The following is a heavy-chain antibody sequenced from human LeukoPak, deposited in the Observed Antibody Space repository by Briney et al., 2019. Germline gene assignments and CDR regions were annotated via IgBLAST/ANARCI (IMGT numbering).Heavy chain of an antibody. CDR2: ISDSGGAT. CDR1: GFTFSSYA. J-gene: IGHJ4*02. Sequence: GGSLRLSCAASGFTFSSYAMSWVRQAPGKGLEWVSGISDSGGATYYADSVKGRFTIPRDNSKNTLYLHMNSLRAEDTAVYYCADYGSGSYIFDFWGQGTLVTVSS. D-gene: IGHD3-10*01. V-gene: IGHV3-23*01. CDR3: ADYGSGSYIFDF.